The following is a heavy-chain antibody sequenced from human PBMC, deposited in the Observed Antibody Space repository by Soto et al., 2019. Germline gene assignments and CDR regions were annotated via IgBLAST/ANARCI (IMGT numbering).Heavy chain of an antibody. Sequence: EVQLVESGGGLIQPGGSLRLSCTASGFPFSDLWMHWVRQAPGKGLEWVSRISNDGSSTSHADSGRGRFSISRDNAKNTVYLQMNRLRAEDTAVYYCTSLSVAVDYFAFDIWGQGTVVTVS. CDR3: TSLSVAVDYFAFDI. CDR1: GFPFSDLW. CDR2: ISNDGSST. J-gene: IGHJ3*02. V-gene: IGHV3-74*01. D-gene: IGHD6-19*01.